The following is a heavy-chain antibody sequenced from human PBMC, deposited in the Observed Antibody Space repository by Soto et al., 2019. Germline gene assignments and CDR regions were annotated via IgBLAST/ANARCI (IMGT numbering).Heavy chain of an antibody. D-gene: IGHD3-10*01. CDR1: GFTFSSCA. CDR2: IGGSGGST. CDR3: ANSMVVFDWFDP. Sequence: EVQLLESGGGLVQPGGSLRLSCAASGFTFSSCAMTWVRQAPGKGLEWVSAIGGSGGSTYYADSVKGRFTISRDNSKNPLFVQMNSLIVEVTAVYYCANSMVVFDWFDPWGQGTVVTVSS. J-gene: IGHJ5*02. V-gene: IGHV3-23*01.